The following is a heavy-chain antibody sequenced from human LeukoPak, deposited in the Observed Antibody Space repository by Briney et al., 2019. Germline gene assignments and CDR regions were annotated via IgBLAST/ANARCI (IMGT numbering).Heavy chain of an antibody. V-gene: IGHV3-30*14. CDR1: GLTFSSYA. Sequence: SGGSLRLSCAASGLTFSSYAMYWVRQAPGKGLEWVPVISYDGSNKYYADSVKGRFTIFRDNSKNTLYLQMNSLRAEDTAVYYCARRAGAYSRPYDYWGQGTLVTVSS. CDR3: ARRAGAYSRPYDY. CDR2: ISYDGSNK. J-gene: IGHJ4*02. D-gene: IGHD4/OR15-4a*01.